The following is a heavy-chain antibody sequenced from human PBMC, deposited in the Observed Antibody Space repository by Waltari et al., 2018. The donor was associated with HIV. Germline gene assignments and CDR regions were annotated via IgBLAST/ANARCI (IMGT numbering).Heavy chain of an antibody. CDR3: ARGGGSYSTFFFDY. D-gene: IGHD1-26*01. Sequence: QLQLQASGPGLVKPSETLSLTCPVPGGSISSSSYYCGWIRQPPGKGREWIGSIYYSGSTYYNPSLKSRVTISVDTSKNQFSLKLSSVTAADTAVYYCARGGGSYSTFFFDYWGQGTLVTVSS. V-gene: IGHV4-39*07. CDR1: GGSISSSSYY. J-gene: IGHJ4*02. CDR2: IYYSGST.